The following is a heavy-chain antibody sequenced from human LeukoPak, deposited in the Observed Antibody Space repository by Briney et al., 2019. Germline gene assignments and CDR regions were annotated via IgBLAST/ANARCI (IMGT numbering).Heavy chain of an antibody. V-gene: IGHV1-69*13. Sequence: SVKVSCKASGGTFSSYAISWVRQAPGQGLEWMGGIIPIFGTANYAQKFQGRVTITADESTSTAYMELSSLRSEDTAVYYCAREAAPSAFYSYYGMDVWGKGTTVTVSS. D-gene: IGHD2-15*01. J-gene: IGHJ6*04. CDR1: GGTFSSYA. CDR2: IIPIFGTA. CDR3: AREAAPSAFYSYYGMDV.